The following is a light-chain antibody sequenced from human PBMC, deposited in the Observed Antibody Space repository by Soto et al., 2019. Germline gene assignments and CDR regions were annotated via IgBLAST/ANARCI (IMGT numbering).Light chain of an antibody. CDR2: GAS. V-gene: IGKV3-15*01. CDR1: QSVSSK. J-gene: IGKJ1*01. Sequence: EIVMTQSPATLSVSPGERATLSCRASQSVSSKLAWYQQKPGQAPRVLIYGASTRATSIPARFSGSGSGTEFTLTISSLQTEDFAVYYCQHYNDWPPTWTFGQGTRVEIK. CDR3: QHYNDWPPTWT.